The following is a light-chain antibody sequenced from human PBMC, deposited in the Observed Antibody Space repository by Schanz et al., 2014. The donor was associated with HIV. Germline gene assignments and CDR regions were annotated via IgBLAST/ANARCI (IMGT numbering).Light chain of an antibody. Sequence: QSALTQPASVSGSPGQSITISCTGTSSDVGDYNYVSWYQQHPGKAPKIMIYEVSKRPSGVPGRFSGSKSGNTASLAISGLQAEDEADYYCSSYTSSSTAVFGGGTQLTVL. V-gene: IGLV2-14*01. J-gene: IGLJ7*01. CDR1: SSDVGDYNY. CDR2: EVS. CDR3: SSYTSSSTAV.